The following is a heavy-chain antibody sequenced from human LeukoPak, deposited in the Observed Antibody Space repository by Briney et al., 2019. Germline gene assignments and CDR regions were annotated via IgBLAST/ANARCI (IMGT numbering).Heavy chain of an antibody. Sequence: GGSLRLSCAASGFTFSDYYMSWIRQAPGKGLEGVSYISSSGSTIYYADSVKGRFTISRDNAKNSLYLQMNSLRAEDTAVYYCAKDLEAVAGTGFDYWGQGTLVTVSS. CDR1: GFTFSDYY. V-gene: IGHV3-11*01. CDR3: AKDLEAVAGTGFDY. CDR2: ISSSGSTI. D-gene: IGHD6-19*01. J-gene: IGHJ4*02.